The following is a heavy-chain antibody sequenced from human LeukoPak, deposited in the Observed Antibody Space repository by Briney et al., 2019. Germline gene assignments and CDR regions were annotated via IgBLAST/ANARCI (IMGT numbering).Heavy chain of an antibody. Sequence: SVKVSCKASGYTFTSYYMHWVRQAPGQGLEWMGGIIPIFGTANYAQKFQGRVTITADESTSTAYMELSSLRSEDTAVYYCASGGDNYYDSSGRRTYFDYWGQGTLVTVSS. CDR2: IIPIFGTA. CDR1: GYTFTSYY. CDR3: ASGGDNYYDSSGRRTYFDY. D-gene: IGHD3-22*01. J-gene: IGHJ4*02. V-gene: IGHV1-69*13.